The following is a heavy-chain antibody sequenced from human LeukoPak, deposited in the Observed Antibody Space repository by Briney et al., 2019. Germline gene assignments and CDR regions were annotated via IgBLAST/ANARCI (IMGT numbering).Heavy chain of an antibody. CDR2: ISESGTTI. J-gene: IGHJ3*02. D-gene: IGHD6-19*01. V-gene: IGHV3-48*03. CDR1: RFTFSSYD. CDR3: ARDSQWRAFDI. Sequence: GGSLRLSCAASRFTFSSYDMNWVRQAPGKGLEWVSHISESGTTIYYADSEKGRFTISRDNTKNSLYLQMNSLRAEDTAIYYCARDSQWRAFDIWGQGTMVTVSS.